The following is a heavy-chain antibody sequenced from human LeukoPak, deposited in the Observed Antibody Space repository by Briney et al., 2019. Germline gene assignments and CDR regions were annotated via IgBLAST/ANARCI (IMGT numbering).Heavy chain of an antibody. CDR2: IYHSGST. Sequence: PSETLSLTCTVSGYSISSGYYWGWIRQPPGKGLEWIGSIYHSGSTYYNPSLKSRVTISVDTSKNQFSLKLSSVTAADTAVYYCARATGTTSYFDYWGQGTLVTVSS. CDR3: ARATGTTSYFDY. J-gene: IGHJ4*02. V-gene: IGHV4-38-2*02. CDR1: GYSISSGYY. D-gene: IGHD1-1*01.